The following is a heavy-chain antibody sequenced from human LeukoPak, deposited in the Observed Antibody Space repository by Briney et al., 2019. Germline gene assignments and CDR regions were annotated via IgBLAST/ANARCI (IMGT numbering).Heavy chain of an antibody. CDR3: AGASYDSSGVH. V-gene: IGHV4-59*01. Sequence: SEALSLTCTVSGGSISSYYWSWIRQPPGKGLEWIGYIYYSGSTNYNPSLKSRVTISVDTSKNQFSLKLSSVTAADTAVYYCAGASYDSSGVHWGQGTLVTVSS. CDR1: GGSISSYY. D-gene: IGHD3-22*01. J-gene: IGHJ4*02. CDR2: IYYSGST.